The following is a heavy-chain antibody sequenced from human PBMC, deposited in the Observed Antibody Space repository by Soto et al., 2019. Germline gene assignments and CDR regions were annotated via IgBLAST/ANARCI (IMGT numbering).Heavy chain of an antibody. J-gene: IGHJ5*02. Sequence: QLQLQESGPGLVKPSEPLSLTCTVSGGSISSGAYYGGWIRQPPGKGLEWIGSVYYSGSSYYNPSLKSRVTISVDTSRNQFSLSLSSVTAADTAVYFCAINDLGETWCDPWVQGTLVSVSS. CDR2: VYYSGSS. CDR3: AINDLGETWCDP. D-gene: IGHD3-10*01. V-gene: IGHV4-39*01. CDR1: GGSISSGAYY.